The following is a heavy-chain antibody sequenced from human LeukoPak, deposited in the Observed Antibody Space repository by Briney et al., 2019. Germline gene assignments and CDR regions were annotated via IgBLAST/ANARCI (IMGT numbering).Heavy chain of an antibody. CDR3: AKYHIRFLEWPPT. V-gene: IGHV3-23*03. J-gene: IGHJ3*01. D-gene: IGHD3-3*01. CDR2: IYAGGTNT. Sequence: GGSLRLSCAASGFMFMNCGMSWVRQAPGKGLEWVSSIYAGGTNTFVADSVKGRFTISRDNSKNTLYLQMNSLRAEDTAVYYCAKYHIRFLEWPPTWGQGTMVTVSS. CDR1: GFMFMNCG.